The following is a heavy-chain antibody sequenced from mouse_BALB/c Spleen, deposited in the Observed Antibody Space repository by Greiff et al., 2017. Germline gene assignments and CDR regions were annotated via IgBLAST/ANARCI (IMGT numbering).Heavy chain of an antibody. V-gene: IGHV5-4*02. J-gene: IGHJ4*01. CDR3: ARDRPGGYAMDY. CDR2: ISDGGSYT. D-gene: IGHD1-1*02. CDR1: GFTFSDYY. Sequence: EVQGVESGGGLVKPGGSLKLSCAASGFTFSDYYMYWVRQTPEKRLEWVATISDGGSYTYYPDSVKGRCTISRDNAKNNLYLQMSSLKSEDTAMYCCARDRPGGYAMDYWGQGTSVTVSS.